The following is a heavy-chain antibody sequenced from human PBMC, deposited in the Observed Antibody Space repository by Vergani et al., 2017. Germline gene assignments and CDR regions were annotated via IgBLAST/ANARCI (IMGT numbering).Heavy chain of an antibody. J-gene: IGHJ4*02. V-gene: IGHV3-74*01. D-gene: IGHD3-10*01. Sequence: EVQLVESGGGLVQPGGSLRLSCAASGFTFSSYWMHWVRHAPGKGLVWVSRINSDGSSTSYADSVKGRFTISRDNAKNSLYLQMNSLRAEDTAVYYCARTAYGSGSYQTYDYWGQGTLVTVSS. CDR3: ARTAYGSGSYQTYDY. CDR1: GFTFSSYW. CDR2: INSDGSST.